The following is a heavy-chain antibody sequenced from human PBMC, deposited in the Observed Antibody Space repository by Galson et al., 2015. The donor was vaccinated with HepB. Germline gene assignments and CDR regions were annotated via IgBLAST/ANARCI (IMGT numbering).Heavy chain of an antibody. CDR1: GLTLHRYN. CDR2: TSGSGGST. V-gene: IGHV3-23*01. D-gene: IGHD2-2*01. CDR3: AKDVIVVVPVALDY. Sequence: SLRLSCAASGLTLHRYNMNWVRQAPGKGLGWVSATSGSGGSTYSADSVKGRFTISRDNSKNTLYLQMNSLRAEDTAVYYCAKDVIVVVPVALDYWGQGTLVTVSS. J-gene: IGHJ4*02.